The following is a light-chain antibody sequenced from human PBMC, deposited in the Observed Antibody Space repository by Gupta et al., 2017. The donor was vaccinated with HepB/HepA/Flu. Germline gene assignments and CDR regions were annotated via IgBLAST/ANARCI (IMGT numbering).Light chain of an antibody. CDR1: KLGDKY. J-gene: IGLJ3*02. V-gene: IGLV3-1*01. Sequence: SYEVTQPTSVSVSPGQTARITCSGDKLGDKYTCWYQQKSGQSPVLVIYQDNKRPSGIPERFSCYTSGNNATPQTSGTQAMDEADDYCQEWDSTSNCWVFGGGTELTVL. CDR2: QDN. CDR3: QEWDSTSNCWV.